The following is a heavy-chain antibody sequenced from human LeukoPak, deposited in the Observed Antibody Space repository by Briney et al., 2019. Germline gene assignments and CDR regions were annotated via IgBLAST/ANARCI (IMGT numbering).Heavy chain of an antibody. CDR2: IKQDGSEK. CDR3: AREGKEDLRFLEWLGAFDI. V-gene: IGHV3-7*01. J-gene: IGHJ3*02. D-gene: IGHD3-3*01. Sequence: GGSLRLSCAASGFTFSSYWMSWVRQAPGKGLEWVANIKQDGSEKYYVDSVKGRFTISRDNAKNSLYLQMNSLRAEDTAVYYCAREGKEDLRFLEWLGAFDIWGQGTMVTVSS. CDR1: GFTFSSYW.